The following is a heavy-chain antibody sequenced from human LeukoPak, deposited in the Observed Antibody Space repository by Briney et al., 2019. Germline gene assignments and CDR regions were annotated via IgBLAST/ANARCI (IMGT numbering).Heavy chain of an antibody. D-gene: IGHD6-25*01. CDR2: IIPIFGTA. J-gene: IGHJ6*03. CDR3: ARVYSIGGRSYMDV. Sequence: ASVEVSCKASGGTFSSYAISWVRQAPGQGLEWMGGIIPIFGTANYAQKFQGRVTITADESTSTAYMELSSLRSEDTAVYYCARVYSIGGRSYMDVWGKGTTVTVSS. V-gene: IGHV1-69*13. CDR1: GGTFSSYA.